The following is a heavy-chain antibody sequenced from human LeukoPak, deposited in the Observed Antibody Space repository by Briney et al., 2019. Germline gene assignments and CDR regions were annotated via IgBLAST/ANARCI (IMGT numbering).Heavy chain of an antibody. CDR1: GYTFTSYY. CDR2: INPSSGST. V-gene: IGHV1-46*01. D-gene: IGHD2-21*01. Sequence: ASVKVSCKASGYTFTSYYMHWVRQAPGQGLEWMGIINPSSGSTSYAQKFQGRVTMTRDTSTSTVYMELSSLRSEDTAVYYCARDSGGGGDAFDIWGQGTMVTVSS. CDR3: ARDSGGGGDAFDI. J-gene: IGHJ3*02.